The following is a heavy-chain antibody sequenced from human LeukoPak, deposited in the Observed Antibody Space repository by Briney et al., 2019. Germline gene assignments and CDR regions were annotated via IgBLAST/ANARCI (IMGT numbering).Heavy chain of an antibody. CDR2: ISYDGNNK. Sequence: GRSLRLSCAASGLTFDSYGMHWVRQAPGKGLEWVAVISYDGNNKYYANSVKGRFTISRDNSKNTLYLQMNSLRAEDTAVYYCTRERDLSLYYFDYWGQGTLVTVSS. J-gene: IGHJ4*02. V-gene: IGHV3-30*03. CDR1: GLTFDSYG. CDR3: TRERDLSLYYFDY.